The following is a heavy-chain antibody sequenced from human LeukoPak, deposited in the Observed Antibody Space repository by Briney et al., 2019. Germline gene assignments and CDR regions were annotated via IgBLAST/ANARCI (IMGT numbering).Heavy chain of an antibody. J-gene: IGHJ6*03. CDR3: ARGATVAPYYYYYYMDV. CDR2: IYYSGST. Sequence: SETLSLTCTVSGGSISSYYWSWIRQPPGKGLEWIGYIYYSGSTNYNPSPKSRVTISVDTSKNQFSPKLSSVTAADTAVYYCARGATVAPYYYYYYMDVWGKGTTVTVSS. D-gene: IGHD4-17*01. V-gene: IGHV4-59*01. CDR1: GGSISSYY.